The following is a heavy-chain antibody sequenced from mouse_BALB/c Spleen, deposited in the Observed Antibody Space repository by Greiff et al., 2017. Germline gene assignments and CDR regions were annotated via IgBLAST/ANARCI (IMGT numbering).Heavy chain of an antibody. CDR1: GFTFSSYA. Sequence: EVQRVESGGGLVKPGGSLKLSCAASGFTFSSYAMSWVRQSPEKRLEWVAEISSGGSYTYYPDTVTGRFTISRDNAKNTLYLEMSSLRSEDTAMYYCARAYGNGGYAMDYWGQGTSVTVSS. CDR2: ISSGGSYT. CDR3: ARAYGNGGYAMDY. J-gene: IGHJ4*01. D-gene: IGHD2-1*01. V-gene: IGHV5-9-4*01.